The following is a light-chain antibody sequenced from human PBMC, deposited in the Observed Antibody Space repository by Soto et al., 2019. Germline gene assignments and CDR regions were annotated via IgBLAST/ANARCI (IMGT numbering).Light chain of an antibody. CDR3: QQYGNLPPYT. CDR1: QDFSNY. Sequence: DIQMTQSPSSLSASVGDRVTITCQASQDFSNYLNWYQHKPGKAPKLLIYDASNLETGVPSRFSGSGSGTDLTFTISSLQPEDIATYYCQQYGNLPPYTFGQGTKLEIK. J-gene: IGKJ2*01. CDR2: DAS. V-gene: IGKV1-33*01.